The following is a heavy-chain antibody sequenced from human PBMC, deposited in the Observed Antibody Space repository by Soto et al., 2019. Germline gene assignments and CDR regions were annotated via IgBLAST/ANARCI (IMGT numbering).Heavy chain of an antibody. CDR3: ARAVLGYCTNGVCYKAYYYGMDV. V-gene: IGHV1-18*01. CDR1: GYTFTSYG. J-gene: IGHJ6*02. Sequence: ASVNVSCKASGYTFTSYGISWVRQAPGQGLEWMGWISAYNGNTNYAQKLQGRVTMTTDTSTSTAYMELRSLRSDDTAVYYCARAVLGYCTNGVCYKAYYYGMDVWGQGTTVTVS. D-gene: IGHD2-8*01. CDR2: ISAYNGNT.